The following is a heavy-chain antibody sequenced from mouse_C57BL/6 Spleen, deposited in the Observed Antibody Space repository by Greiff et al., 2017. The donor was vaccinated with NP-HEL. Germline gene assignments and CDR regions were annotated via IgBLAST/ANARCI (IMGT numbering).Heavy chain of an antibody. V-gene: IGHV5-6*01. CDR1: GFTFSSYG. J-gene: IGHJ2*01. CDR2: ISSGGSYT. CDR3: ARPDDFDY. Sequence: EVQVVESGGDLVKPGGSLKLSCAASGFTFSSYGMSWVRQTPDKRLEWVATISSGGSYTYYPDSVKGRFTISRDNAKNTLYLQMSSLKSEDTAMYYWARPDDFDYWGQGTTLTVSS.